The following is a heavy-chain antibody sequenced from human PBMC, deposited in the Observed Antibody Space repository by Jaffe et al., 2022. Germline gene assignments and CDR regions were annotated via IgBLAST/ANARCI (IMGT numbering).Heavy chain of an antibody. Sequence: QVTLRESGPALVKPTQTLTLTCTFSGFSLSTSGMCVSWIRQPPGKALEWLALIDWDDDKYYSTSLKTRLTISKDTSKNQVVLTMTNMDPVDTATYYCARTEYGSGSYFYYYYMDVWGKGTTVTVSS. J-gene: IGHJ6*03. CDR1: GFSLSTSGMC. CDR2: IDWDDDK. D-gene: IGHD3-10*01. V-gene: IGHV2-70*01. CDR3: ARTEYGSGSYFYYYYMDV.